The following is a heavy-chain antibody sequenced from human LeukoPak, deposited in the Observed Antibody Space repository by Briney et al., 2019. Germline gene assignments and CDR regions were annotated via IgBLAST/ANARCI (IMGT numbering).Heavy chain of an antibody. Sequence: PGGSLRLSCAASGFTFSDSWMTWARQAPGKGLEWVATIKFDGTEKQYVASVRGRFTISRANAENSMFLRMESLSPEDTAVYYCARGGGYSERFDYWGQGTLLTVSS. CDR3: ARGGGYSERFDY. V-gene: IGHV3-7*01. CDR1: GFTFSDSW. D-gene: IGHD1-26*01. CDR2: IKFDGTEK. J-gene: IGHJ4*02.